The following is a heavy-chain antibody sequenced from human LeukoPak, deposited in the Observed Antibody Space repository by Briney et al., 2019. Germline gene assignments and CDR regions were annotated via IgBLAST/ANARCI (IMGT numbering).Heavy chain of an antibody. D-gene: IGHD6-13*01. CDR3: ARACTSSRQSSPYYFDY. CDR2: INHSGST. J-gene: IGHJ4*02. V-gene: IGHV4-34*01. Sequence: SETLSLTCAVYGRSFSGYYWSWIRQPPGKGLEWIGEINHSGSTNYNPSIKSRVTISVDTSKNQFSLNLTSVTAADTAVYYCARACTSSRQSSPYYFDYWGQGTLVTVSS. CDR1: GRSFSGYY.